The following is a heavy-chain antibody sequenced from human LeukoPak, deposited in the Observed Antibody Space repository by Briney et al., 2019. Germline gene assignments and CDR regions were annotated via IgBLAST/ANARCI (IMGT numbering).Heavy chain of an antibody. CDR2: IIPIFGTA. D-gene: IGHD4-23*01. CDR3: ARNGLRWDLGLFDP. Sequence: SVKVSCKASGGTFSSYAISWVRQAPGQGLEWMGGIIPIFGTANYAQKFQGRVTITADESTSTAYMELSSLRSEDTAVYYCARNGLRWDLGLFDPGGQGTLVSVSS. V-gene: IGHV1-69*13. J-gene: IGHJ5*02. CDR1: GGTFSSYA.